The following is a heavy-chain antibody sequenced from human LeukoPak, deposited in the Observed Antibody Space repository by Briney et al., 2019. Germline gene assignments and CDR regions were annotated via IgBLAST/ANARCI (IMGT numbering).Heavy chain of an antibody. CDR2: VNPNSGGT. Sequence: ASVKVSCKASGYTFIGYYVHWVRQPPGRGLEWMGWVNPNSGGTDYAQKCQGRITMTRETSISTAYMELDSLRSDDTAVSYCARGDMVRGLYYMDVWGRGTTVIVSS. CDR1: GYTFIGYY. D-gene: IGHD3-10*01. J-gene: IGHJ6*03. V-gene: IGHV1-2*02. CDR3: ARGDMVRGLYYMDV.